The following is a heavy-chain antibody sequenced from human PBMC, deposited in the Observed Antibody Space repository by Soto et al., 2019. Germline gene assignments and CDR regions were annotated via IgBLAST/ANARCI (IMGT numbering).Heavy chain of an antibody. CDR1: GGSISSYY. J-gene: IGHJ5*02. CDR2: IYYSGST. CDR3: ARDRHAVYSGSWYFWFDP. D-gene: IGHD6-13*01. Sequence: SETLSLTCTVSGGSISSYYWSWIRQPPGKGLEWIGYIYYSGSTNYNPSLKSRVTISVDTSKNQFSLKLSSVTAADTAVYYCARDRHAVYSGSWYFWFDPWGQGTLVTVSS. V-gene: IGHV4-59*01.